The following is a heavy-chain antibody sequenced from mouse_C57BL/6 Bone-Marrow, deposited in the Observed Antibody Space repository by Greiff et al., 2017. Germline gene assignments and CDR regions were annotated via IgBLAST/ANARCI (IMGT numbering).Heavy chain of an antibody. CDR1: GYAFSSYW. CDR3: ARWERVRSDY. J-gene: IGHJ2*01. V-gene: IGHV1-80*01. Sequence: QVQLQQSGAELVKPGASVKISCKASGYAFSSYWMYWVQQSPGKGLEWIGPISPGDGDTNYTGKFKGKATLTEDKSSNTDYMQLSSLTSEDSTVYFCARWERVRSDYWGQGTTLTVSS. CDR2: ISPGDGDT. D-gene: IGHD1-1*01.